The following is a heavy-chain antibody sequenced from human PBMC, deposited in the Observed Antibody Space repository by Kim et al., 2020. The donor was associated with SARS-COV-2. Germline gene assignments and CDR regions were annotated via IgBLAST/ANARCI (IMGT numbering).Heavy chain of an antibody. CDR3: ASADILTGHDAFDI. D-gene: IGHD3-9*01. V-gene: IGHV3-48*03. CDR1: GFTFSSYE. Sequence: GGSLRLSCAASGFTFSSYEMNWVRQAPGKGLEWVSYISSSGSNIYYADSVKGRFTISRDNAKNSLYLQMNSLRAEDTAVYYCASADILTGHDAFDIWGQGTMVTVSP. CDR2: ISSSGSNI. J-gene: IGHJ3*02.